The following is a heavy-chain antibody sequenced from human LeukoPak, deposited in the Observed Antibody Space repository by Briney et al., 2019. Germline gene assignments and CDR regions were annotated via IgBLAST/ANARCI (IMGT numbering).Heavy chain of an antibody. V-gene: IGHV3-74*01. J-gene: IGHJ4*02. Sequence: GGSLRLSCAASGFTFSSYWMHWVRQAPGKGLVWVSRINSDGSSISYADSVKGRFTISRDNAKNSLYLQMNSLRAEDTAIYYCARLLYYDSNGYSYWGQGTLVTVSS. CDR3: ARLLYYDSNGYSY. D-gene: IGHD3-22*01. CDR1: GFTFSSYW. CDR2: INSDGSSI.